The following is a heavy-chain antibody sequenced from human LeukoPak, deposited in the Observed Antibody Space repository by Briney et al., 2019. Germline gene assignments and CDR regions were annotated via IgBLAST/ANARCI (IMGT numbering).Heavy chain of an antibody. CDR2: INHSGST. J-gene: IGHJ4*02. CDR1: GGSFSGYY. D-gene: IGHD3-10*01. Sequence: SETLSLTCAVYGGSFSGYYWSWIRQPPGKGLEWIGEINHSGSTNYNPSLKSRVTISVDTSKNQFSLKLSSVTAADTAVYYCAGGRARGVIHYWGQGTLVTVSS. CDR3: AGGRARGVIHY. V-gene: IGHV4-34*01.